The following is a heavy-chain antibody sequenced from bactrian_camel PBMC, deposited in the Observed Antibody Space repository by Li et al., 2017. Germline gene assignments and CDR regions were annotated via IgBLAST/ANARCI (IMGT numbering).Heavy chain of an antibody. D-gene: IGHD6*01. CDR3: SADPAGTERYCEGRLGLPGPMHAH. V-gene: IGHV3S55*01. Sequence: HVQLVESGGGSVLAGGSLTLTCAVSGATVDELCLGWFRQAPGKEREGVAVIHSDGNRKYADSVKGRFTISKDNAKNVLYLQMYSLKPEDTAMYYCSADPAGTERYCEGRLGLPGPMHAHWGQGTQVTVS. CDR2: IHSDGNR. CDR1: GATVDELC. J-gene: IGHJ4*01.